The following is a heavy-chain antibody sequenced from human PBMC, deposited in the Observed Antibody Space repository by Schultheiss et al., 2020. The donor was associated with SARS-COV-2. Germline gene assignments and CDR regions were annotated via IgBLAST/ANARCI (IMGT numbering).Heavy chain of an antibody. CDR1: GGSISSYY. D-gene: IGHD6-13*01. Sequence: SETLSLTCTVSGGSISSYYWSWIRQPPGKGLEWVGHVFFTGSTDHNPSLKSRVFMSVDTSKNQFSLKLSSVNAADTAVYYCARGGEWSSSWYAFDIWGQGTMVTVSS. CDR2: VFFTGST. V-gene: IGHV4-59*12. J-gene: IGHJ3*02. CDR3: ARGGEWSSSWYAFDI.